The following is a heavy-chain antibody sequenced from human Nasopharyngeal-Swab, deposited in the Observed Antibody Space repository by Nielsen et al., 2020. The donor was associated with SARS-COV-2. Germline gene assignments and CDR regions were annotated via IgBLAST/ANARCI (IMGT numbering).Heavy chain of an antibody. CDR2: ISGSGGST. CDR3: ARDGSSSSWYETGAFDI. Sequence: GESLKISCAASGFTFSSYAMSWVRQAPGKGLEWVSAISGSGGSTYYADSVKGRFTISRDNSKNTLYLQMNSLRAEDTAVYYCARDGSSSSWYETGAFDIWGQGTMVTVSS. CDR1: GFTFSSYA. V-gene: IGHV3-23*01. J-gene: IGHJ3*02. D-gene: IGHD6-13*01.